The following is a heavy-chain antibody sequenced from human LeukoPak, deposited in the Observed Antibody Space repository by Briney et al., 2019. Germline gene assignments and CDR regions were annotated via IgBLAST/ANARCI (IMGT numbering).Heavy chain of an antibody. J-gene: IGHJ4*02. Sequence: PGGSLRLFCAASGFTVSSNYMSWVRQAPGKGLEWVSVIYSGGSTYFADSVKGRFTISRDNSKNTLYLQMNSLRAEDTAVYYCARGTPARGIVVVPAAIHWGQGTLVTVSS. V-gene: IGHV3-66*02. CDR1: GFTVSSNY. CDR2: IYSGGST. CDR3: ARGTPARGIVVVPAAIH. D-gene: IGHD2-2*01.